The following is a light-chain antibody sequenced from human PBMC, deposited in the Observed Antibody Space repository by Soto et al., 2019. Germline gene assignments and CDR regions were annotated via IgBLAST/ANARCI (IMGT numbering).Light chain of an antibody. V-gene: IGLV6-57*01. J-gene: IGLJ2*01. CDR2: EDN. CDR1: SDSFASNY. Sequence: NFMLTQPHSVSESPGKTVTISCTRSSDSFASNYVRWYQQRPGSSPTTVIYEDNQRPSGVPDRFSGSIDSSSNSASLTISGLQTGDEADYYCQSYDSNNQGVVFGGGTKLTVL. CDR3: QSYDSNNQGVV.